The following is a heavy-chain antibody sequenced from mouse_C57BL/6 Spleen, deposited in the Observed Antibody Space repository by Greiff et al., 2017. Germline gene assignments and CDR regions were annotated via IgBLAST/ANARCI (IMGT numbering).Heavy chain of an antibody. CDR3: ALSAYYSSAWFAY. CDR1: GYTFTSYW. V-gene: IGHV1-55*01. J-gene: IGHJ3*01. CDR2: IYPGSGST. Sequence: QVQLQQPGAELVKPGASVQMSCKASGYTFTSYWITWVKQRPGQGLEWIGDIYPGSGSTNYNERFKSKATLTVDTSSSTAYMQLSSLTSEDSAVYYCALSAYYSSAWFAYWGQGTLVTVSA. D-gene: IGHD2-12*01.